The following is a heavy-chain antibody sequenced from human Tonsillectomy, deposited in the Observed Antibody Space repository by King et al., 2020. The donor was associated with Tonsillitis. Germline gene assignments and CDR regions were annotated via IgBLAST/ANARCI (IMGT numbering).Heavy chain of an antibody. CDR1: GFTFSSYW. CDR2: IKQDGSEK. D-gene: IGHD2-15*01. J-gene: IGHJ3*02. Sequence: VQLVESGGGLVQPGGSLRLSCAASGFTFSSYWMSWVRQAPGKGLEWVANIKQDGSEKYYVDSVKGRFTISRDNAKNSLYLQMNSLRAEDTAVYYCARDCRGGSCYGAFDIWGQGTIVTVSS. V-gene: IGHV3-7*03. CDR3: ARDCRGGSCYGAFDI.